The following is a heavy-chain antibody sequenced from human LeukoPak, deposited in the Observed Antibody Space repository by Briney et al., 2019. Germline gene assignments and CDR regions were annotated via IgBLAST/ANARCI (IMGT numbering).Heavy chain of an antibody. CDR3: ARVYIYGRSYFDY. Sequence: SETLSLTCTVSGGSISSYYWSWLRQPPGKGLEWIGTIHRGGSTNYNPSLKSRVTISVDTSKNQLSLNLSSVTVADTAIYYCARVYIYGRSYFDYWGQGTLVTVSS. CDR2: IHRGGST. J-gene: IGHJ4*02. D-gene: IGHD5-18*01. CDR1: GGSISSYY. V-gene: IGHV4-59*08.